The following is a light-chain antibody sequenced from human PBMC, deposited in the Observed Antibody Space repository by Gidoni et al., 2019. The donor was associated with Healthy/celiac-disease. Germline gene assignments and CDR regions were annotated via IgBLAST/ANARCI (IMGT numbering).Light chain of an antibody. Sequence: DIQLTQSPSFLSASVGDRVTITCRASQGISSYLAWYQQKPGKAPKVLIYAASTLKSGVPSRFSGSGSGTEFTLTISSLQPEDFATYYCQQLNSYPLTFXGXTTVEIK. V-gene: IGKV1-9*01. J-gene: IGKJ4*01. CDR1: QGISSY. CDR2: AAS. CDR3: QQLNSYPLT.